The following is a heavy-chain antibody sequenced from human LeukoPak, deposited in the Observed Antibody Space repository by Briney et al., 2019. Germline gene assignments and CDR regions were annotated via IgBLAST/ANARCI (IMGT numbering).Heavy chain of an antibody. J-gene: IGHJ5*02. D-gene: IGHD4-23*01. CDR2: IIPIFGTT. Sequence: GASVKVSCKASGGTFSSYTFSWVRQAPGQGLEWMGGIIPIFGTTTYAQKFQGRVTVITDESTSTVYMELSSLRSEDTAVYYCARDRRYYGGNSDWFDPWGQGTLVTVSS. V-gene: IGHV1-69*05. CDR1: GGTFSSYT. CDR3: ARDRRYYGGNSDWFDP.